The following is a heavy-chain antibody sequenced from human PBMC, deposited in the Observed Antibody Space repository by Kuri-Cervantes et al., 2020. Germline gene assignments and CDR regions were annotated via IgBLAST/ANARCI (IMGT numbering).Heavy chain of an antibody. CDR3: ARVAGSSWYEATYYFDY. V-gene: IGHV4-59*01. J-gene: IGHJ4*02. Sequence: SETLSLTCTVSGGSISSYYWSWIRQPPGKGLEWIGYIYYSGSTNYNPSLKSRVTISVDTSKNQFSLELSSVTAADTAVYYCARVAGSSWYEATYYFDYWGQGTLVTVSS. CDR1: GGSISSYY. D-gene: IGHD6-13*01. CDR2: IYYSGST.